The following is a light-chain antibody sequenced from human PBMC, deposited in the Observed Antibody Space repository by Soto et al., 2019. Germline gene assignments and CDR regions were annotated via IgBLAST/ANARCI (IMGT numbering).Light chain of an antibody. CDR3: QQEHSYPVT. J-gene: IGKJ4*01. Sequence: DIQMTQSPSSLSASVGDTVTITCRASQGINDCLAWFQQKPGKAAKPLISAAYSLQSGVPSKFSGSGSDREFTLTISSLQAEDSATYYCQQEHSYPVTFGGGTKVKIK. V-gene: IGKV1-16*02. CDR1: QGINDC. CDR2: AAY.